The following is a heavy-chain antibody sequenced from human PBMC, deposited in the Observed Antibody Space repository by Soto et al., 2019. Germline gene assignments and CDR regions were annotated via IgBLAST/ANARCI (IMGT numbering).Heavy chain of an antibody. J-gene: IGHJ4*02. CDR1: GGSFSGYY. CDR2: INHSGST. D-gene: IGHD3-9*01. CDR3: ARDRYDILTGYFRYFDY. Sequence: SETLSLTCAVYGGSFSGYYWSWIRQPPGKGLEWIGEINHSGSTNYNPSLKSRVTISVDTSKNQFSLKLSSVTAAGTAVYYCARDRYDILTGYFRYFDYWGQGTLVTVSS. V-gene: IGHV4-34*01.